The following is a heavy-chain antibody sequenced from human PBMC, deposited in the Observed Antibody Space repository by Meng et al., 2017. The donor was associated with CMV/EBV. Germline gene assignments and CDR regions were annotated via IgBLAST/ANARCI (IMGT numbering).Heavy chain of an antibody. V-gene: IGHV3-7*01. CDR3: ARESSVFGGLSG. Sequence: GESLKISCAASGFTLSSYWMSWVRQAPGKGLEWVANIKQDGSEKYYVDSVKGRVTISSDNAKNSPYLQMNSLRAEDTAVYYCARESSVFGGLSGWGQGTLVTVSS. CDR1: GFTLSSYW. D-gene: IGHD6-25*01. J-gene: IGHJ4*01. CDR2: IKQDGSEK.